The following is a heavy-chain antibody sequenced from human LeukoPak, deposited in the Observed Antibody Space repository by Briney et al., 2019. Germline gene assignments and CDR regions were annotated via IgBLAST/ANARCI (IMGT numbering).Heavy chain of an antibody. D-gene: IGHD2/OR15-2a*01. Sequence: SETLSLTCTVSGGSISNRSHFWGWIRQTPGKGLEWFGSIYYSGYAYYNPSLKSRVTISVDTSKNQFSLRLNSVTAADTAVYYCARDSAPNLLAYFDYWGQGILVTVSS. CDR3: ARDSAPNLLAYFDY. V-gene: IGHV4-39*07. CDR1: GGSISNRSHF. CDR2: IYYSGYA. J-gene: IGHJ4*02.